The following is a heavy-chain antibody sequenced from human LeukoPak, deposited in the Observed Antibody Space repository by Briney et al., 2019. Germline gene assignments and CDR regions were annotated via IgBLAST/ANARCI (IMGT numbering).Heavy chain of an antibody. V-gene: IGHV1-2*02. CDR3: ARVPLEHSGWYRHGLDP. CDR1: GYTFTGNY. J-gene: IGHJ5*02. D-gene: IGHD6-19*01. CDR2: INPNSSGT. Sequence: ASVKLSFNASGYTFTGNYIHWVRHAPAPGKEWMGWINPNSSGTNYAQKFQGRVTMTRDTSITTAYMELSRLRSDDTAVYYCARVPLEHSGWYRHGLDPWGEGTLVTVSS.